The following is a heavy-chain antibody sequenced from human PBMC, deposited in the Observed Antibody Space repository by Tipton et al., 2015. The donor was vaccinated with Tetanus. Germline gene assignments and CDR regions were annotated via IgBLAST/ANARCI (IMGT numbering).Heavy chain of an antibody. V-gene: IGHV4-61*01. CDR1: GASVSSHSYY. Sequence: TLSLTCTVSGASVSSHSYYWTWIRQPPGKGLEWIGYIDNSGSTNYNPSLRSRVSISVDTSKNQFSLKMSHVTAADTAVYYCASYEWFGESMLDVWGQGPPVTVSS. D-gene: IGHD3-10*01. CDR2: IDNSGST. J-gene: IGHJ6*02. CDR3: ASYEWFGESMLDV.